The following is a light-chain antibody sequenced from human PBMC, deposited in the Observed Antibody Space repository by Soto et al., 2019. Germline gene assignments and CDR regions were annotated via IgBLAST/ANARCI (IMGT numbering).Light chain of an antibody. V-gene: IGKV3-11*01. Sequence: EIVLTQSPATLSLSPGERAILSCSAGQSVSTYLAWYQQKPGQAPRLLIFDASNRATGIPARFSGSGSGTDFTLTISSLEPEDLAVYYPQQPAHWPDTFGPRTQVDSK. CDR2: DAS. CDR1: QSVSTY. CDR3: QQPAHWPDT. J-gene: IGKJ3*01.